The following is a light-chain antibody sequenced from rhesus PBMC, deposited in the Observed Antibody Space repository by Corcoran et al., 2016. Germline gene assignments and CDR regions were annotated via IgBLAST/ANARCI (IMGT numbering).Light chain of an antibody. J-gene: IGKJ3*01. CDR3: QHGYGTPFT. CDR2: KAT. Sequence: DIQMTQSPSSLSASVGDRVTITCRASENVNNYLNWYQQKPGKAPKLLIYKATTLQRGVPSRFSGSGAGKDYTFPISSLQPEDVATYYCQHGYGTPFTFGPGTKLDIK. V-gene: IGKV1-74*01. CDR1: ENVNNY.